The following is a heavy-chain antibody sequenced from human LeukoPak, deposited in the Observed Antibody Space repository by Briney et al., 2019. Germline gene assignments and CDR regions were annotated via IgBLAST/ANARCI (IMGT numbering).Heavy chain of an antibody. D-gene: IGHD7-27*01. V-gene: IGHV4-34*01. CDR2: INHSGST. CDR1: GGSFSGYY. CDR3: ARNPNYWGYFDY. Sequence: SETLSLTCAVYGGSFSGYYWSWIRQPPGKGLEWIGEINHSGSTNYNPSLKSRVTISVDTSKNQFSLKLSSVTAADTAVYYCARNPNYWGYFDYWGQGTLVTVSS. J-gene: IGHJ4*02.